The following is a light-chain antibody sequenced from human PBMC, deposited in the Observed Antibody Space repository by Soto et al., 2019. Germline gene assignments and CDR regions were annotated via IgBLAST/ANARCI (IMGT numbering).Light chain of an antibody. CDR1: QSISSW. CDR2: KAS. CDR3: QHYNSYPS. Sequence: DIQMTQSPSTLSASVGDRVTITCRASQSISSWLAWYQQKPGKAPKLLIYKASSLESGVPSRFIGSGSGTEFTLTISSLQPDEFATYYCQHYNSYPSFGGGTKVEIK. J-gene: IGKJ4*01. V-gene: IGKV1-5*03.